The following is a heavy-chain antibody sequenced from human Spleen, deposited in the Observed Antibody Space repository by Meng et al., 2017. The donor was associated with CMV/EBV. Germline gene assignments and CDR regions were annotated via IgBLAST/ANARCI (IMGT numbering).Heavy chain of an antibody. CDR1: SGYY. V-gene: IGHV4-34*01. Sequence: SGYYWHWIRQPPGKGLRWIGEINHSGGTNYNPSLKSRVTISVDASKNQFSLMLSSVTAADTAVYYCARGRRIVLMVYDSRGGAFDYWGQGTLVTVSS. J-gene: IGHJ4*02. CDR3: ARGRRIVLMVYDSRGGAFDY. D-gene: IGHD2-8*01. CDR2: INHSGGT.